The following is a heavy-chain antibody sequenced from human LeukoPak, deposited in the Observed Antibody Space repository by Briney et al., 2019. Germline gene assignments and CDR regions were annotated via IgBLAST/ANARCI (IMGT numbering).Heavy chain of an antibody. CDR3: AREVRRGYDFWSGYSDAFDI. D-gene: IGHD3-3*01. J-gene: IGHJ3*02. V-gene: IGHV4-59*01. CDR1: GVSISSYY. CDR2: IYYSGST. Sequence: SETLSLTCTVSGVSISSYYWSWIRQPPGKGLEWIGHIYYSGSTNYSPSLKSRVTISVDTSKNQLSLKLSSVTAADTAVYYCAREVRRGYDFWSGYSDAFDIWGQGTMVTVSS.